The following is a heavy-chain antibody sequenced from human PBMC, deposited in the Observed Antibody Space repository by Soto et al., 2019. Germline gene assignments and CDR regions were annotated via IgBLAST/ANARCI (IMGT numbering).Heavy chain of an antibody. CDR2: IDTSGTT. Sequence: QVQVQESGPGLVKPSETLSLTCTVSGGSISSYYVSWIRQSAGKGLEWIGRIDTSGTTNYNPSLKSRVTMSVDAYKNHFSLNLSSVTAADTAVYYCARGPRGYVYYHGMDVWGQGTTVTVSS. CDR1: GGSISSYY. J-gene: IGHJ6*02. V-gene: IGHV4-4*07. CDR3: ARGPRGYVYYHGMDV. D-gene: IGHD3-10*01.